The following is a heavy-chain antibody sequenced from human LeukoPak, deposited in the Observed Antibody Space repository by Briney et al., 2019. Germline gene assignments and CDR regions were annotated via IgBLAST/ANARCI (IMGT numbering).Heavy chain of an antibody. CDR2: IYSGGST. V-gene: IGHV3-53*01. D-gene: IGHD4-17*01. Sequence: PGGSLRLSCAASGFTVSSNYMSWVRQAPGKGLEWVSVIYSGGSTYYADSVKGRFTISRDNSKNTLYLQMNSPRAEDTAVYYCARRSDYVGFDPWGQGTLVTVSS. CDR1: GFTVSSNY. CDR3: ARRSDYVGFDP. J-gene: IGHJ5*02.